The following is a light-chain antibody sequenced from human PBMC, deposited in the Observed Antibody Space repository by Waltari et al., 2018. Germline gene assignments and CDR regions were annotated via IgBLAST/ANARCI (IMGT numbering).Light chain of an antibody. CDR2: YDS. J-gene: IGLJ3*02. V-gene: IGLV3-21*04. CDR3: QVWDYIQGV. Sequence: SYVLTQPPSVSVAPGKTARITCGGNNLGRKSVHWYQQKAGQAPVLVIHYDSGRPTGITERFSGSTSGDTATLSISRVEAGDEADYFCQVWDYIQGVFGGGTKLTVL. CDR1: NLGRKS.